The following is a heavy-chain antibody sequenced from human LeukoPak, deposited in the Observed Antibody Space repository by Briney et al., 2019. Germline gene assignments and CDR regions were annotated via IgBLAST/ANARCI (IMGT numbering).Heavy chain of an antibody. CDR1: GYTFTSYG. D-gene: IGHD3-22*01. J-gene: IGHJ4*02. CDR3: ARDVGYSYSPGSYYYDSSGYPPAAY. Sequence: ASVKVSCKASGYTFTSYGISWVRQAPGQGLEWMGWISAYNGNTNYAQKLQGRVTMTTDTSTSTAYMELRSLRSDDTAVYYCARDVGYSYSPGSYYYDSSGYPPAAYWGQGTLITVSS. V-gene: IGHV1-18*01. CDR2: ISAYNGNT.